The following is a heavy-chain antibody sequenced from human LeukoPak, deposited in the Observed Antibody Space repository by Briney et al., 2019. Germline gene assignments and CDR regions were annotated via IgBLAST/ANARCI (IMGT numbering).Heavy chain of an antibody. CDR2: IYHNGKT. D-gene: IGHD3-10*01. CDR3: ARAPGYGSGSYYFDY. V-gene: IGHV4-39*01. CDR1: GDSISSSNSY. Sequence: PSETLSLTCTVSGDSISSSNSYWGWIRQPPGKGLEWIGTIYHNGKTYYNVSLKSRVTISADTSKNQFTLRLSSVTAADTAMYYCARAPGYGSGSYYFDYWGQGILVTVSS. J-gene: IGHJ4*02.